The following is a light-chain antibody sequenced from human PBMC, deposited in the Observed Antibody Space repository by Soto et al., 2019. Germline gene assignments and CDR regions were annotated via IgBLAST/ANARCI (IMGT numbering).Light chain of an antibody. CDR1: QSISSW. V-gene: IGKV1-5*03. CDR3: QQYNSYPWT. CDR2: KAS. J-gene: IGKJ1*01. Sequence: DIQMTQSPSTLSASVGDRVTITCRASQSISSWLAWYQQKPGKAPKLLIYKASSLESGVPSRFIGSGSGTEFTITISSLQPDDFATYYCQQYNSYPWTFGQGTKVEIK.